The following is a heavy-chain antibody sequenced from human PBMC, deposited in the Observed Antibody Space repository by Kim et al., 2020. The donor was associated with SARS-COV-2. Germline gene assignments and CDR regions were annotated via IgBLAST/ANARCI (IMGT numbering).Heavy chain of an antibody. J-gene: IGHJ6*02. V-gene: IGHV3-30*18. Sequence: GGSLRLSCAASGFTFSSYGMHWVRQAPGKGLEWVAVISYDGSNKYYADSVKGRFTISRDNSKNTLYLQMNSLRAEDTAVYYCAKDLGDIVATIILTGGMDVWGQGTTVTVSS. D-gene: IGHD5-12*01. CDR2: ISYDGSNK. CDR1: GFTFSSYG. CDR3: AKDLGDIVATIILTGGMDV.